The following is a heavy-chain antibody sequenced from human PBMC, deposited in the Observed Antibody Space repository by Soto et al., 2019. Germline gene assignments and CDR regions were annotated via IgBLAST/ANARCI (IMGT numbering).Heavy chain of an antibody. Sequence: EVQLLESGGGLVQPGGSLRLSCAASGFTFSSYAMSWVRQAPGKGLEWVSAISGSGGSTYYADSVKGWFTISRDNSKNTLYLQMNSLRAEDTAVYYCAKDPLGAVAGTGDYWGQGTLVTVSS. CDR2: ISGSGGST. V-gene: IGHV3-23*01. CDR3: AKDPLGAVAGTGDY. J-gene: IGHJ4*02. D-gene: IGHD6-19*01. CDR1: GFTFSSYA.